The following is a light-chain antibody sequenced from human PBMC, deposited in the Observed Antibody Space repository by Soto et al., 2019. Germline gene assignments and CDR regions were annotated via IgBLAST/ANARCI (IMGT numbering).Light chain of an antibody. V-gene: IGLV4-69*01. CDR1: SGHSSYA. CDR2: LNSVGSH. Sequence: QSVLTQSPSASASLGASVKLTCTLSSGHSSYAIAWHQQQPEKGPRYLMKLNSVGSHSKGDGIPDRFSGSSSGAERYLTISSLQSEDEADYYCQTWGTGIHYVFGTGTKVTVL. J-gene: IGLJ1*01. CDR3: QTWGTGIHYV.